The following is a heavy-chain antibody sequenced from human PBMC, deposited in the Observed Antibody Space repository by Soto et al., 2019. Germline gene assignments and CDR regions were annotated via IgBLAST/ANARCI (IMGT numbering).Heavy chain of an antibody. J-gene: IGHJ6*02. Sequence: SVKVSCKASGGTFSSYAISWVRQAPGQGLEWMGGITPIFGTANYAQKFQGRVTITADESTSTAYMELSSLRSEDTAVYYCARDLHRYCSSTSCYLYWDGGVYYYYGMDVWGQGTTVTVSS. D-gene: IGHD2-2*01. V-gene: IGHV1-69*13. CDR3: ARDLHRYCSSTSCYLYWDGGVYYYYGMDV. CDR2: ITPIFGTA. CDR1: GGTFSSYA.